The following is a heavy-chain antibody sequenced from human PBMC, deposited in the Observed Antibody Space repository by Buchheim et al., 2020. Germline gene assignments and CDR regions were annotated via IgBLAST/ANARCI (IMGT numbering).Heavy chain of an antibody. CDR1: GFTFSSYW. D-gene: IGHD3-3*01. J-gene: IGHJ6*03. Sequence: EVQLVESGGDLVQPGGSLRLSCAASGFTFSSYWMSWVRQAPGKGLKWVANIKQDGSEKYYVDSVKGRLTISRDNAKNSLHLQMNSLRAEDTAVYYCARDRDFFSDYYMDVWGKGTT. CDR3: ARDRDFFSDYYMDV. CDR2: IKQDGSEK. V-gene: IGHV3-7*01.